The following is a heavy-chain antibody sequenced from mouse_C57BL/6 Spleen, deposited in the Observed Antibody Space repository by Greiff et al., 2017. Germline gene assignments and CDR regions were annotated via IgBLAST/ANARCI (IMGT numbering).Heavy chain of an antibody. CDR2: IWSDGST. V-gene: IGHV2-6-1*01. CDR1: GFSLTSYG. D-gene: IGHD4-1*01. CDR3: ARHSTNWDEWYFEV. J-gene: IGHJ1*03. Sequence: QVQLKESGPGLVAPSPSLSITCTVSGFSLTSYGVHWVRQPPGKGLEWLVVIWSDGSTTYNSALKSRLSISKDNSKSQVFLKMNSLQTDDTAMYYCARHSTNWDEWYFEVWGTGTTVTVSS.